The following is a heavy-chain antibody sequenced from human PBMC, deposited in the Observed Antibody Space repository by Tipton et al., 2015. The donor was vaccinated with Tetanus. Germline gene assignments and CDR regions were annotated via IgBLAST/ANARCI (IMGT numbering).Heavy chain of an antibody. CDR3: ARDYFGSGSNYYFDY. D-gene: IGHD3-10*01. CDR2: ISGYNGNT. J-gene: IGHJ4*02. Sequence: SGAEVKVSCKASGYTFTRYGLTWVRQAPGQGPEWMGWISGYNGNTNYAPKFQGRVTMTTDTTTNTAYMELRSLRSDDTAVYYCARDYFGSGSNYYFDYWCQGSQVSVSS. CDR1: GYTFTRYG. V-gene: IGHV1-18*01.